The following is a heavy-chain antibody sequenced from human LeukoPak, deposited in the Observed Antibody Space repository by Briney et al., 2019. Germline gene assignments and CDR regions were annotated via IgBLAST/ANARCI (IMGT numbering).Heavy chain of an antibody. CDR1: GFTFSNAW. Sequence: PVGSLRLSCAASGFTFSNAWMNWVRQAPGKGLEWVGHIKSKTDGDGGTRDYAAPVKGRFSISRDDSKNTLYLQMNSLKTEDTGVYYCTKDMVTHDAFDIWGQGTVVTVSS. V-gene: IGHV3-15*01. CDR2: IKSKTDGDGGTR. D-gene: IGHD2-8*01. J-gene: IGHJ3*02. CDR3: TKDMVTHDAFDI.